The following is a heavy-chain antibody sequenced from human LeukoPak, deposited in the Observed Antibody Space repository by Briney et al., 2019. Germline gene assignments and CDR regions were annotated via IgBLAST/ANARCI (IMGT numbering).Heavy chain of an antibody. Sequence: PSETLSLTCTVSGGSISSYYWSWIRQPPGKGLEWIGYIYYSGSTNYNPSLKSRVTISVDTSKNQFSLKLSSVTAADTAVYYCARMDFLAAISDWGQGTLATVSS. CDR1: GGSISSYY. D-gene: IGHD3/OR15-3a*01. CDR3: ARMDFLAAISD. J-gene: IGHJ4*02. CDR2: IYYSGST. V-gene: IGHV4-59*01.